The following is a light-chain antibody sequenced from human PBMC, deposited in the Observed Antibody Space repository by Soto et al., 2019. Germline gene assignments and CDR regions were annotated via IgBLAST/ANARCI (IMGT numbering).Light chain of an antibody. Sequence: DIVMTQSPLSLPVTHGEPASISCRSSQSLLHSNGYNYLDWYLQKPGQSPQLLIYLGSNRASGVPDRFSGSGSGTDFTLKISRVEAEDVGVYYCMQALQTPLTFGGGTKVDIK. J-gene: IGKJ4*01. V-gene: IGKV2-28*01. CDR2: LGS. CDR1: QSLLHSNGYNY. CDR3: MQALQTPLT.